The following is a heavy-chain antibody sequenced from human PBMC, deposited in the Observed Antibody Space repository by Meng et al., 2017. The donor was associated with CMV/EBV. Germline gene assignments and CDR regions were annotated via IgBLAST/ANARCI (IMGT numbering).Heavy chain of an antibody. CDR3: ARWGFYYDSSGYYYDYYYYYGMDV. CDR2: ISSSRSTI. CDR1: GFTFSSYS. J-gene: IGHJ6*02. V-gene: IGHV3-48*04. Sequence: GESLKISCAASGFTFSSYSMNWVRQAPGKGLEWVSYISSSRSTIYYADSVKGRFTISRDNAKNSLYLQMNSLRAEDTAVYYCARWGFYYDSSGYYYDYYYYYGMDVWGQGTTVTVSS. D-gene: IGHD3-22*01.